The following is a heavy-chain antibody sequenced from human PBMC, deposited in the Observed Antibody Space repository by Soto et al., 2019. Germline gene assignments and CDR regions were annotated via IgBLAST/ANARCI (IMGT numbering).Heavy chain of an antibody. CDR3: ARVPYYDFGRSFYSFFDY. CDR1: GYTFNDNY. CDR2: INPNSGGT. V-gene: IGHV1-2*02. J-gene: IGHJ4*02. D-gene: IGHD3-3*01. Sequence: QVQLVQSGAEVKRPGASVKVSCKASGYTFNDNYIQWVRQVPGQGLEWMGWINPNSGGTNYAQKFQGRVTMTSDTSISTVYMEMSRLTSDDTAVYYCARVPYYDFGRSFYSFFDYWGQGTLVTVSS.